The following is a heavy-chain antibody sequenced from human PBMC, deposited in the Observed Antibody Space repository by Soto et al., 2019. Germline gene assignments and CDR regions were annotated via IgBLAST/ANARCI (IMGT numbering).Heavy chain of an antibody. J-gene: IGHJ5*02. Sequence: PGVSLRLSCAASGFSFSSYSMNWVRQAPGKRLEWVSSISSSSSYIYYADSVKGRFTISRDNAKNSLYLQMNSLRAEDTAVYYCARAERFLEWFNWFGPWGQGTLVTVSS. V-gene: IGHV3-21*01. CDR3: ARAERFLEWFNWFGP. D-gene: IGHD3-3*01. CDR1: GFSFSSYS. CDR2: ISSSSSYI.